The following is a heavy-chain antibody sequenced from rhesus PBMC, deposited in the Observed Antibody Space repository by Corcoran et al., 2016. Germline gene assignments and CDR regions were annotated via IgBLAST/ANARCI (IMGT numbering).Heavy chain of an antibody. CDR2: FGGGRGNS. J-gene: IGHJ5-2*02. D-gene: IGHD1-32*01. CDR3: VRNDDSTPPKVRSLDV. CDR1: GGSISGYY. Sequence: QVQLQESGPGLVKPSETLSLPCGVSGGSISGYYYHWPLPAAGNGMEWIGYFGGGRGNSKYNPSLKSRVTISRDAAKSQLSLKLTAVTAADTAVYYCVRNDDSTPPKVRSLDVWGRGLLVTVAS. V-gene: IGHV4-165*02.